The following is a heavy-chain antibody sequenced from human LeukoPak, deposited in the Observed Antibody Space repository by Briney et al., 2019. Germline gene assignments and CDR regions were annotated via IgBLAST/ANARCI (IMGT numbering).Heavy chain of an antibody. CDR1: GFTFSSYA. CDR2: ISGSGGST. J-gene: IGHJ4*02. D-gene: IGHD6-13*01. Sequence: GGSLRLSCAASGFTFSSYAMSWVRQAPGKGLEWVSAISGSGGSTYYADSVKGRFTISRDNSKNTLYLQMNSLRAEDTAVYYCAKYKQQLVRTNYFDYWGQGTLVIVSS. V-gene: IGHV3-23*01. CDR3: AKYKQQLVRTNYFDY.